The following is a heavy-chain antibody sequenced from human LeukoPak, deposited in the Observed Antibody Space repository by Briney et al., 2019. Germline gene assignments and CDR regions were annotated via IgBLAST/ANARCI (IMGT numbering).Heavy chain of an antibody. CDR1: GYTFTGYY. V-gene: IGHV1-2*02. CDR2: INPNSGGT. J-gene: IGHJ4*02. D-gene: IGHD5-18*01. CDR3: AREYSYGPQLDY. Sequence: ASVKVSCKASGYTFTGYYMHWVRQAPGQGLEWMGWINPNSGGTNYAQKLQGRVTMTTDTSTSTAYMELRSLRSDDTAVYYCAREYSYGPQLDYWGQGTLVTVSS.